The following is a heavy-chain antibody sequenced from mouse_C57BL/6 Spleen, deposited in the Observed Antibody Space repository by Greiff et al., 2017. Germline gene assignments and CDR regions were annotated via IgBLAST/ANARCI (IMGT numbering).Heavy chain of an antibody. V-gene: IGHV1-26*01. Sequence: EVQPQQSGPELVKPGASVKISCKASGYTFTDYYMNWVKQSHGKSLEWIGDINPNNGCTSYNQKFKGKATLTVDKSSSTAYMELRSLASEDSAVYYCAREVAGLLQRDYWGQGTTLTVSS. CDR1: GYTFTDYY. J-gene: IGHJ2*01. D-gene: IGHD2-3*01. CDR3: AREVAGLLQRDY. CDR2: INPNNGCT.